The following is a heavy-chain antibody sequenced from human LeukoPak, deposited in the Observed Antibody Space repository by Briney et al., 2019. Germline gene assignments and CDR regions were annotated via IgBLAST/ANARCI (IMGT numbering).Heavy chain of an antibody. CDR3: ARSLPSDYYGSGSHDY. Sequence: SETLTLTCTVSGGSISSSSYYWGWIRQPPGKGLEWIGSIYYSGSTYYNPSLKSRVTISVDTSKNQFFLKLSSVTAADTAVYYCARSLPSDYYGSGSHDYWGQGTLVTVSS. V-gene: IGHV4-39*07. D-gene: IGHD3-10*01. CDR1: GGSISSSSYY. CDR2: IYYSGST. J-gene: IGHJ4*02.